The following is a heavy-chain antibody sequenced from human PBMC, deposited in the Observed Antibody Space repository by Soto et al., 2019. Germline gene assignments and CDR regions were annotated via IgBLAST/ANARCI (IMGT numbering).Heavy chain of an antibody. V-gene: IGHV3-30-3*01. D-gene: IGHD2-21*02. CDR2: ISYDGSNK. CDR1: GFTFSSYA. Sequence: QVQLVESGGGVVQPGRSLRLSCAASGFTFSSYAMHWVRQAPGKGLEWVAVISYDGSNKYYADSVKGRFTISRDNSKNTLYLQMNSLRAEDTAVYYCARDTHIVVVTAPFVYWGQGTLVTVSS. CDR3: ARDTHIVVVTAPFVY. J-gene: IGHJ4*02.